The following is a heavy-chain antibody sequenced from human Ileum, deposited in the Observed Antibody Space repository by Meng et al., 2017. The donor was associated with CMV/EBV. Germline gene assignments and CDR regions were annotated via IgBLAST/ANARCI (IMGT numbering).Heavy chain of an antibody. J-gene: IGHJ4*02. CDR2: IYYSGSP. Sequence: QVQPQESGPGLVKPSQTLSPTCTVSGGSIPSGNYYWSWIRQPPGRGLEWIGYIYYSGSPYYKPSLKSRVTISLDTSKNQFSLNLRSVTATDSAVYYCVRQVVAASFDYWGQGALVTVSS. CDR3: VRQVVAASFDY. V-gene: IGHV4-30-4*08. CDR1: GGSIPSGNYY. D-gene: IGHD2-15*01.